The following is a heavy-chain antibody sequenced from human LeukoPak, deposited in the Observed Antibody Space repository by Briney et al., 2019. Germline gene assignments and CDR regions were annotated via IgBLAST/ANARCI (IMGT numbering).Heavy chain of an antibody. Sequence: GGSLRLSCAASGFTFSSYSMNWVRQAPGKGLEWVSSISSSSYIYYADSVKGRFTISRDNAKNSLYLQMNSLRAEDTAVYYCARGGGSSSGWYDLLFDYWGQGTLVTVSS. J-gene: IGHJ4*02. D-gene: IGHD6-19*01. CDR3: ARGGGSSSGWYDLLFDY. CDR1: GFTFSSYS. CDR2: ISSSSYI. V-gene: IGHV3-21*01.